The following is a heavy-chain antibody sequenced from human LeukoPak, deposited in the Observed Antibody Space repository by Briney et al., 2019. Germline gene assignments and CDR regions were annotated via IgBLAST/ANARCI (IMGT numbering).Heavy chain of an antibody. Sequence: GGSLRLSCAASGFTFSSYAMSWVRQAPGEGLEWVSAISGSGGSTYYADSVKGRFTISRDNSKNTPYLQMNSLRAEDTAVYYCAKGLSMIVAYGTDYWGQGTLVTVSS. CDR3: AKGLSMIVAYGTDY. J-gene: IGHJ4*02. D-gene: IGHD3-22*01. CDR2: ISGSGGST. CDR1: GFTFSSYA. V-gene: IGHV3-23*01.